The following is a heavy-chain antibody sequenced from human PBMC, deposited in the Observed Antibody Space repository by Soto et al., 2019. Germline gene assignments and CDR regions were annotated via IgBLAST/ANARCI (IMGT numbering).Heavy chain of an antibody. D-gene: IGHD3-16*01. V-gene: IGHV3-23*01. CDR3: TREASSWGFAFDL. CDR1: GFTFSHYA. CDR2: IFGSGAPT. J-gene: IGHJ3*01. Sequence: EVQLLESVGGLVQPGGSLRLSCAASGFTFSHYAMSWVRQAPGKGLQWVSTIFGSGAPTHYADSVKGRFGISRDNSNNMLFLEMNSLKDEDTAVYYCTREASSWGFAFDLWGQGTRVAVSS.